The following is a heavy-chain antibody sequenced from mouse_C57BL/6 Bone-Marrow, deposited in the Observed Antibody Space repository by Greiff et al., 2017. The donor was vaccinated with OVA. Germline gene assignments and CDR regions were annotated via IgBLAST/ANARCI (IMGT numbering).Heavy chain of an antibody. CDR1: GFSLSTFGMG. D-gene: IGHD2-12*01. CDR2: IWWVDDK. Sequence: QVTLKVSGPGLLQPSQTLSLTCSFSGFSLSTFGMGVGWLRQPSGMGLVWLAHIWWVDDKYYNPALKSRLHISKDTSKSQVILKIANVDTADTATYNWARGGLRGFAYWGQGTRVTVSA. V-gene: IGHV8-8*01. J-gene: IGHJ3*01. CDR3: ARGGLRGFAY.